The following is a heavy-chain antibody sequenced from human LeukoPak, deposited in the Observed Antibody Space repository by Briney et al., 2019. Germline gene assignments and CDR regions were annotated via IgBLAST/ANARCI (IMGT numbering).Heavy chain of an antibody. D-gene: IGHD3-22*01. Sequence: TLSLTCTVSGGSISSGGYYWSWIRQHPGKGLEWIGYIYYSGSTYYNPSLKSRVTISVDTSKNQFSLKLSSVTAADTAVYYCARDSRTYDSSGYYRYYYYYYGMDVWGQGTTVTVSS. V-gene: IGHV4-31*03. J-gene: IGHJ6*02. CDR2: IYYSGST. CDR1: GGSISSGGYY. CDR3: ARDSRTYDSSGYYRYYYYYYGMDV.